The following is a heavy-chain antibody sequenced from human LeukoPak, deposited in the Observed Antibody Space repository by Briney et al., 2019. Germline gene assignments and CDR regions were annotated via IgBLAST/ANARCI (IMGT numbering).Heavy chain of an antibody. Sequence: SETLSLTCTVSGGSISSGGYYWSWIRQHPGKGLEWIGYIYYSGSTYYNPSLKSRVTISVDTSKNQFSLKLSSVTAADTAVYYCATVNDSSGYYAFDIWGQGTMVTVSS. CDR3: ATVNDSSGYYAFDI. CDR1: GGSISSGGYY. V-gene: IGHV4-31*03. CDR2: IYYSGST. J-gene: IGHJ3*02. D-gene: IGHD3-22*01.